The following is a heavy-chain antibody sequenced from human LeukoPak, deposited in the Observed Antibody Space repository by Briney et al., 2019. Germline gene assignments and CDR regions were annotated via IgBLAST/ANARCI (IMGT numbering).Heavy chain of an antibody. CDR1: GFTVRSNY. CDR3: ARVASSWQFDY. D-gene: IGHD6-13*01. J-gene: IGHJ4*02. Sequence: GGSLRLSCAASGFTVRSNYMSWVRQAPGKGLEWVSIIYSGGSTYYADSVRGRFTISRDNSKNTLFLQMNSLRAEDTAVYYCARVASSWQFDYWGQGTLVTVSS. V-gene: IGHV3-53*01. CDR2: IYSGGST.